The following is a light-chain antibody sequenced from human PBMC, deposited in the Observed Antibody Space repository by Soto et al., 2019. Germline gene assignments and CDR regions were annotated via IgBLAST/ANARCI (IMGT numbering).Light chain of an antibody. CDR1: SSNIGAGYD. V-gene: IGLV1-40*01. Sequence: QSVLTQPPSVSGAPGQRVTISCTGSSSNIGAGYDVHWYQQLPGTAPKLLIYGNSNRPSGVPDRFSGSKSGTSASLAITGLQDEDEADYYCQSYDSSLSASFFGNGTKLTV. CDR3: QSYDSSLSASF. J-gene: IGLJ1*01. CDR2: GNS.